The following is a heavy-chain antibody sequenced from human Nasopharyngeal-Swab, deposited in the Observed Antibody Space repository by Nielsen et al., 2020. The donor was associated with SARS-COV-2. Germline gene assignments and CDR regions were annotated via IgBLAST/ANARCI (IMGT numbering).Heavy chain of an antibody. J-gene: IGHJ3*02. V-gene: IGHV1-18*04. D-gene: IGHD3-3*01. Sequence: KVSCKASGYTFTSYGISWVRQAPGQGLEWMGWISAYNVNTNYAQKLQGRVTMTTDTSTSTAYMELRSLRSDDTAVYYCARDQSKTIFGVVISSGAFDIWGQGTMVTVSS. CDR3: ARDQSKTIFGVVISSGAFDI. CDR1: GYTFTSYG. CDR2: ISAYNVNT.